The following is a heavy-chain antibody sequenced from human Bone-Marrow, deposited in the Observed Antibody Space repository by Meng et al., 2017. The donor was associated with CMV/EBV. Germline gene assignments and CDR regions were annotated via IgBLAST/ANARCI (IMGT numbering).Heavy chain of an antibody. CDR3: TTYIVVVPNAMFHYGMDV. J-gene: IGHJ6*02. CDR1: GFTFSNAW. Sequence: GESLKISCAASGFTFSNAWMSWVRQAPGKGLEWVGRIKSKTDGGTTDYAAPVKGRFTISRDDSKNTLYLQMNSLKTEDTAVYYCTTYIVVVPNAMFHYGMDVWGQGTMVTVSS. V-gene: IGHV3-15*01. CDR2: IKSKTDGGTT. D-gene: IGHD2-2*01.